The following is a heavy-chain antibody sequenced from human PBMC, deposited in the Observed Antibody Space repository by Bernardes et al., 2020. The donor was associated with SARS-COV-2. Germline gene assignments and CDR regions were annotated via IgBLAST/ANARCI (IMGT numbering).Heavy chain of an antibody. V-gene: IGHV4-34*01. CDR3: ARGDVGSSSWYDYYYYGMDV. D-gene: IGHD6-13*01. CDR1: GGSFSGYY. Sequence: SETLSLTCAVYGGSFSGYYWSWIRQPPGKGLEWIGEINHSGSTNYNPSLKSRVTISVDTSKNQFSLKLSSVTAADTAVYYCARGDVGSSSWYDYYYYGMDVWGQGTTVTVSS. J-gene: IGHJ6*02. CDR2: INHSGST.